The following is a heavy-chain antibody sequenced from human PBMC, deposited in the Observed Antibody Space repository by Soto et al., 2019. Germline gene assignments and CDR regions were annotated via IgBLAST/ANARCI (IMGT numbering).Heavy chain of an antibody. CDR3: ARAWEASVINWFDP. V-gene: IGHV3-74*01. CDR1: GFTFSSYW. CDR2: ISSDGSST. D-gene: IGHD1-26*01. J-gene: IGHJ5*02. Sequence: PGGSLRLSCVVSGFTFSSYWMHWVRQAPGEGLVGVSRISSDGSSTSYLDSVKGRFTISRDKAKNTLYLQMNSLRAEDTALYYCARAWEASVINWFDPWGQGTLVTVSS.